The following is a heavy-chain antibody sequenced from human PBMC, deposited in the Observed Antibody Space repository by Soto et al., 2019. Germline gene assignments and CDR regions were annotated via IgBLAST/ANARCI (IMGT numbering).Heavy chain of an antibody. D-gene: IGHD1-26*01. Sequence: QVQLVESGGGVVQPGRSLRLSCAVSGFTFSSHAMHWVRQAPGKGLEWVTLISSDGSNKYYADSVKGRFTTSRDNSKNTMYLQMHSLRVEDTAVYYCARDDEGGSDCDLGYWGQGALVTGSS. CDR1: GFTFSSHA. J-gene: IGHJ4*02. V-gene: IGHV3-30-3*01. CDR3: ARDDEGGSDCDLGY. CDR2: ISSDGSNK.